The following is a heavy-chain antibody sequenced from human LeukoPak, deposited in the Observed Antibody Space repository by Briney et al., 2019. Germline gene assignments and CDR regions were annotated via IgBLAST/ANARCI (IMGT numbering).Heavy chain of an antibody. V-gene: IGHV1-69*13. CDR2: IIPIFGTA. CDR1: GGTFSSYA. J-gene: IGHJ3*02. CDR3: ARALPGIFWSGYHDAFDI. Sequence: EASVKVSCKASGGTFSSYAISWVRQAPGQGLEWMGGIIPIFGTANYAQKFQGRVTITADEPTSTAYMELSSLRSEDTAVYYCARALPGIFWSGYHDAFDIWGQGTMVTVSS. D-gene: IGHD3-3*01.